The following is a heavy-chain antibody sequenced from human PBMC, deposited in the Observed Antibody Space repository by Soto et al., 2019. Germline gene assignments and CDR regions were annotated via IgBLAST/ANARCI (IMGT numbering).Heavy chain of an antibody. J-gene: IGHJ6*03. CDR1: GSSFSSGDYY. D-gene: IGHD2-8*01. Sequence: PSETLSLTCTVYGSSFSSGDYYWSWIRTPPGKGLEWIAYIYYIGSTNYNHSFMSRVTMSVDTSKSLFSLEVSSVSAADTAVYYCARGVSIRWGLLMVYAIPHYYYCYMDVWGKGTRVTVTS. V-gene: IGHV4-61*08. CDR3: ARGVSIRWGLLMVYAIPHYYYCYMDV. CDR2: IYYIGST.